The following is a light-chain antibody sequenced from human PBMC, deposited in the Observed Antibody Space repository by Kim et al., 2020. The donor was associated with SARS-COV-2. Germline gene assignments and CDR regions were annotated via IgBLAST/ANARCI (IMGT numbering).Light chain of an antibody. CDR3: QAYDTNIIL. V-gene: IGLV3-1*01. Sequence: SVAPGQTSTITCSGDRLGDKYSCLYHQKPGQSPLLVIYHENKRPSGIPGRFSGSNSANTATLTISGTQALDESDYYCQAYDTNIILFGGGTQLTVL. CDR1: RLGDKY. CDR2: HEN. J-gene: IGLJ2*01.